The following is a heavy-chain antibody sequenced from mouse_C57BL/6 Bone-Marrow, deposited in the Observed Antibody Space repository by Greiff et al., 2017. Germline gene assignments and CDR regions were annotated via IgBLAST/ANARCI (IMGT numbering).Heavy chain of an antibody. CDR2: IDPNSGGT. J-gene: IGHJ3*01. CDR3: ARDAY. V-gene: IGHV1-72*01. Sequence: QVQLQQSGAELVKPGASVKLSCKASGYTFTSYWMHWVKQRPGRGLEWIGRIDPNSGGTKFNEKVKSKATLTVDKPSSTAYMQVSSLTSEDSAVYECARDAYWGQGTLVTVSA. CDR1: GYTFTSYW.